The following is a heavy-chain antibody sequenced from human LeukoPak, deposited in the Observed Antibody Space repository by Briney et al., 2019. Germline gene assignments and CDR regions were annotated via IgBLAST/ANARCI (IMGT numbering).Heavy chain of an antibody. Sequence: SETLSLTCTVSGGSISSYYWSWIRQPPGKGLEWIGYIYYSGSTNYNPSLKSRVTISVDTSKNQFSLKLSSVTAADTALYYCARDRGIRFLGSYYYFHMDVWGKGTTVAVSS. CDR2: IYYSGST. CDR3: ARDRGIRFLGSYYYFHMDV. CDR1: GGSISSYY. D-gene: IGHD3-10*01. V-gene: IGHV4-59*12. J-gene: IGHJ6*03.